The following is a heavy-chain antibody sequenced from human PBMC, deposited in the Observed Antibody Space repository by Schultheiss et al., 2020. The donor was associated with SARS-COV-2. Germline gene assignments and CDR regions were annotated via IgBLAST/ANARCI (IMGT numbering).Heavy chain of an antibody. CDR3: AREGSSWYYYFDY. Sequence: SETLSLTCTVSGGSFSGYYWSWIRQPPGKGLEWIGSIYHSGSTYYNPSLKSRVTISVDTSKNQFSLKLSSVTAADTAVYYCAREGSSWYYYFDYWGLGTLVTVSS. CDR1: GGSFSGYY. CDR2: IYHSGST. J-gene: IGHJ4*02. V-gene: IGHV4-34*01. D-gene: IGHD6-13*01.